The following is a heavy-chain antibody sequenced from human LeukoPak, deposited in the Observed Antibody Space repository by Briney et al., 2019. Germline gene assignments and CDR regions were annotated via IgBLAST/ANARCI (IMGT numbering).Heavy chain of an antibody. V-gene: IGHV4-59*01. J-gene: IGHJ5*02. CDR2: IHYSGST. CDR3: ARTDYGDYNWFDP. Sequence: PSETLSLTCTVPGGSISSYYWSWIRQPPGKGLEWIGYIHYSGSTKYNPSLKSRVTISVDTSKNQFSLKLSSVTAADTAVYYCARTDYGDYNWFDPWGQGTLVTVSS. D-gene: IGHD4-17*01. CDR1: GGSISSYY.